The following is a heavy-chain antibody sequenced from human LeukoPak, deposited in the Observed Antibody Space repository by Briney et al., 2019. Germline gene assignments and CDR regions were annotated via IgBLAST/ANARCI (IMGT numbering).Heavy chain of an antibody. CDR3: ARYPYYDSSGYH. CDR1: GYTFTGYY. J-gene: IGHJ4*02. D-gene: IGHD3-22*01. V-gene: IGHV1-2*02. CDR2: INPNSGGT. Sequence: ASVKVSCKASGYTFTGYYMHWVRQAPGQGLEWMGWINPNSGGTNYAQKFQGMVTMTRDTSISTAYMELSRLRSDDTAVYYCARYPYYDSSGYHWGQGTLVTVSS.